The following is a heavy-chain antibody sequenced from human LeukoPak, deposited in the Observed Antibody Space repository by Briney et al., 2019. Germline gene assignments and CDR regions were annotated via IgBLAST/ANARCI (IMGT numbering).Heavy chain of an antibody. Sequence: GGSLRLSCAVSGFSVTNNYMSWVRQAPEKGLEWVSVIYSGGNTDYADSVKGRFTFSRDNFKNTLYLQMNSLRAEDTAVYYCARFSTVGAFDFWGRGTMVTVSS. V-gene: IGHV3-66*01. CDR3: ARFSTVGAFDF. J-gene: IGHJ3*01. CDR1: GFSVTNNY. CDR2: IYSGGNT. D-gene: IGHD2-15*01.